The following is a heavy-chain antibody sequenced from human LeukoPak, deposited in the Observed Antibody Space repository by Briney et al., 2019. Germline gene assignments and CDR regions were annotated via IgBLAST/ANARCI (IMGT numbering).Heavy chain of an antibody. Sequence: PSETLSLTCTVSGGSISSGSYYWSWIRQPAGKGLEWIGRIYTSGSTNYNPSLKSRVTISLDTSKNQFSLKLSSVTAADTAVYYCARVGPGRRITIFGVAPPNWFDPWGQGTLVTVSS. J-gene: IGHJ5*02. D-gene: IGHD3-3*01. CDR3: ARVGPGRRITIFGVAPPNWFDP. CDR2: IYTSGST. V-gene: IGHV4-61*02. CDR1: GGSISSGSYY.